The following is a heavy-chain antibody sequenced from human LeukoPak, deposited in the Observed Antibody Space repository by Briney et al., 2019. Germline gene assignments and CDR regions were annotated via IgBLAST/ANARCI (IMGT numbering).Heavy chain of an antibody. J-gene: IGHJ4*02. Sequence: GGSLRLSCAASRFTFSSDIMTWVRQAPGKGLEWVSSISPSATETHYADSVKGRFTISRDNSKKTLYLQMNSLGPEDTAVYFCATGLAHYWGQGTLVTVSS. CDR3: ATGLAHY. CDR2: ISPSATET. V-gene: IGHV3-23*01. CDR1: RFTFSSDI.